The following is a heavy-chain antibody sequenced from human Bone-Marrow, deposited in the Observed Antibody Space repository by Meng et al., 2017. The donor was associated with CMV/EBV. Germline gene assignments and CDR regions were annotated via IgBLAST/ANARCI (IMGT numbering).Heavy chain of an antibody. CDR2: INHSGST. Sequence: SETLSLTCTVSGGSISSSSYYWGWIRQPPGKGLEWIGEINHSGSTNYNPSLKSRVTISVDTSKNQFSLKLSSVTAADTAVYYRARRTNDCWSGYRYWFDPWGQGTLVTVSS. CDR3: ARRTNDCWSGYRYWFDP. D-gene: IGHD3-3*01. J-gene: IGHJ5*02. V-gene: IGHV4-39*07. CDR1: GGSISSSSYY.